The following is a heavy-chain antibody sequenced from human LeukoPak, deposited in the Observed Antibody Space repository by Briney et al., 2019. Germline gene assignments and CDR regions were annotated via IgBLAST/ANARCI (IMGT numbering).Heavy chain of an antibody. J-gene: IGHJ5*02. D-gene: IGHD4-11*01. V-gene: IGHV4-59*12. CDR2: IYYSGST. CDR1: GGSISSYY. CDR3: ARELYTNHDLLWFDP. Sequence: PSETLSLTCTVSGGSISSYYWSWIRQPPGKGLEWIGYIYYSGSTNYNPSLKSRVTISLDTSKNQFSLKLRSVTAADTAVYYCARELYTNHDLLWFDPWGQGTLVTVSS.